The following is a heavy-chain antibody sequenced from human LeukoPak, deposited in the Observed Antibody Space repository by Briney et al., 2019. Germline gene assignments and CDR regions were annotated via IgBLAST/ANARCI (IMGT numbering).Heavy chain of an antibody. Sequence: SGGSLRLSCAASGFTFSSYAMSWVRQAPGKGLEWVSAISGSGGSTYYADSVKGRFTISRDNSKNTLYLQMDSLRAEDTAVYYYASDLSTWFDWGQGTQVTVAS. CDR1: GFTFSSYA. CDR3: ASDLSTWFD. D-gene: IGHD6-13*01. CDR2: ISGSGGST. J-gene: IGHJ4*02. V-gene: IGHV3-23*01.